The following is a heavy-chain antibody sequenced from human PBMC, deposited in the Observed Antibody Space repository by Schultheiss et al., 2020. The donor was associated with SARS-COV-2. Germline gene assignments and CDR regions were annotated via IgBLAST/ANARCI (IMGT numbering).Heavy chain of an antibody. J-gene: IGHJ3*02. CDR1: GFTFSSYG. CDR3: ARPKLRYFDRDAFDI. D-gene: IGHD3-9*01. V-gene: IGHV3-30*03. Sequence: GESLKISCAASGFTFSSYGMHWVRQAPGKGLEWVAVISYDGSNKYYADSVKGRFTISRDNSKNTLYLQMNSLRAEDTAVYYCARPKLRYFDRDAFDIWGQGTMVTVSS. CDR2: ISYDGSNK.